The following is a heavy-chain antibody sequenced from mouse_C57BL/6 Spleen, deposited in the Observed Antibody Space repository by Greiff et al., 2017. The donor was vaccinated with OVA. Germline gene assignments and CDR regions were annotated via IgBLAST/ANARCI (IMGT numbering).Heavy chain of an antibody. J-gene: IGHJ4*01. CDR3: ARKLRRDYYAMDY. CDR1: GYTFTDYN. Sequence: EVKLQESGPELVKPGASVKIPCKASGYTFTDYNMDWVKQSHGKSLEWIGDINPNNGGTIYNQKFKGKATLTVDKSSSTAYMELRSLTSEDTAVYYCARKLRRDYYAMDYWGQGTSVTVSS. CDR2: INPNNGGT. D-gene: IGHD1-1*01. V-gene: IGHV1-18*01.